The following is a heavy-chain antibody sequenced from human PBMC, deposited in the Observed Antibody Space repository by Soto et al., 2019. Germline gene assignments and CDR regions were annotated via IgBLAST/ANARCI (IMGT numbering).Heavy chain of an antibody. Sequence: GGSLRLSCAASGFTFSSYSMNWVRQAPGKGLEWVSSISSSISYIYYADSVKGRFTISRDNAKNSLYLQMNSLRAEDTAVYYCARDFSDPNYFEGSGYYLDFWGQGTRVTVSS. CDR2: ISSSISYI. D-gene: IGHD3-22*01. V-gene: IGHV3-21*01. CDR1: GFTFSSYS. CDR3: ARDFSDPNYFEGSGYYLDF. J-gene: IGHJ6*02.